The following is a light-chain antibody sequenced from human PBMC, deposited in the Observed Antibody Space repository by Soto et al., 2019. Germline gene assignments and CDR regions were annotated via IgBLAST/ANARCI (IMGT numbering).Light chain of an antibody. Sequence: QSALTQPASGSGSPGQSITISCTGTSSDVGGYNYVSWYQQHPGKAPKLMIYEVSNRPSGVSNRFSGSKSGNTASLTISGLQAEDEADYYCSSYTSRSTLYVFGTGTKVTVL. CDR1: SSDVGGYNY. CDR2: EVS. V-gene: IGLV2-14*01. CDR3: SSYTSRSTLYV. J-gene: IGLJ1*01.